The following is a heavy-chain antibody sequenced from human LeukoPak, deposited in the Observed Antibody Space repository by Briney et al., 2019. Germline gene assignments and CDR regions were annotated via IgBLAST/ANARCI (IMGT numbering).Heavy chain of an antibody. CDR3: ARQSSSGYGLGY. CDR1: GYTFTGNY. CDR2: INPNRGGT. J-gene: IGHJ4*02. Sequence: AASVKVSCKASGYTFTGNYMHWGRDTPRQGHEWMGWINPNRGGTNYAQKFQGRITMTRDTSISTPYMELSRLRSNDMAVYYCARQSSSGYGLGYWGQGTLVTVSS. V-gene: IGHV1-2*02. D-gene: IGHD5-12*01.